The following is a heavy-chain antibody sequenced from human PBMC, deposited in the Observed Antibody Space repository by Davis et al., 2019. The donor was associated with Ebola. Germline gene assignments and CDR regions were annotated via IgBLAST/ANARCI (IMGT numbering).Heavy chain of an antibody. CDR1: GGSFKGYY. V-gene: IGHV4-34*01. Sequence: MPSETLSLTCAVYGGSFKGYYWSWIRQPPGKGLEWIGEINHRGYTNYNPSLKSRVTISVDTSKNQFSLNMNSVTAADTAVYYCARRQYSSSPFDPWGQGTLVTVSS. CDR2: INHRGYT. CDR3: ARRQYSSSPFDP. D-gene: IGHD6-6*01. J-gene: IGHJ5*02.